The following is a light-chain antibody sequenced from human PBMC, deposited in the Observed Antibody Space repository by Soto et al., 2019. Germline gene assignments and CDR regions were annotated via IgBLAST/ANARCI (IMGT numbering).Light chain of an antibody. J-gene: IGKJ1*01. V-gene: IGKV3-20*01. CDR1: QSVASGH. CDR3: QHFGDSPLWA. Sequence: EIVLTQSPGTLSLSPGERATLSCRASQSVASGHLAWYQQKPGQTPRLLIYGASTRATGIPDRFSGSGSGTDFTLTIRRLEPEDFAVYYCQHFGDSPLWAFGQGTEVEIK. CDR2: GAS.